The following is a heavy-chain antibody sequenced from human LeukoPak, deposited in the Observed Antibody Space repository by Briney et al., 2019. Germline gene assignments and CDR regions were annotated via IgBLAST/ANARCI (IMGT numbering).Heavy chain of an antibody. CDR3: ARLRARTYSLDY. Sequence: SETLSLTCTVSGGSISSYYWSWIRQPPGKGLEWIGYIYYGGSTNYNPSLKSRVTISVDTSKNQFSLKLSSVTAADTAVYYCARLRARTYSLDYWGQGTLVTVSS. V-gene: IGHV4-59*01. CDR2: IYYGGST. CDR1: GGSISSYY. D-gene: IGHD2-21*01. J-gene: IGHJ4*02.